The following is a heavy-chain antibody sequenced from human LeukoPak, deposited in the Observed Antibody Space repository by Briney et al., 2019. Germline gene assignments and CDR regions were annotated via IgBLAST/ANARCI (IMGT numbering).Heavy chain of an antibody. J-gene: IGHJ4*02. CDR2: SSA. CDR3: AKRDGRYFDS. CDR1: GFIFATSG. D-gene: IGHD5-24*01. V-gene: IGHV3-23*01. Sequence: GGSLRLSCAASGFIFATSGMHWVRQAPGKGLEWLGSSAQHADSVRGRFTISRDNSNNTLFLQMNSLRAEDTAVYFCAKRDGRYFDSWGQGTLVTVSS.